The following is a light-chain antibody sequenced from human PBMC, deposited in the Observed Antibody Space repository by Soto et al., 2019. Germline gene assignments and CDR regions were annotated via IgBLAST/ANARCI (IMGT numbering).Light chain of an antibody. CDR1: QSISSY. CDR3: QKSYSTPYT. CDR2: AAS. J-gene: IGKJ2*01. Sequence: DIQMTQSPSSLSASVGDRVTITCRASQSISSYLNWYQQKPGKAPKLLIYAASSLQSGVPSRFSGSGSGTDFTLTISSLQPEDFATYYCQKSYSTPYTFGQGPKVDIK. V-gene: IGKV1-39*01.